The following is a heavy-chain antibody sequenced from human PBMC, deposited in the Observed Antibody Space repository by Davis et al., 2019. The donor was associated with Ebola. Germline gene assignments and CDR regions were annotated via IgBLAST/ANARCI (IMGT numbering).Heavy chain of an antibody. Sequence: GESLKISCAASGFTFSDYYMSWIRQAPGKGLEWVSYISSSGSTIYYADSVKGRFTISRDNAKNSLYLQMNSLRAEDTAVYYCARFSRELASREISFDYWGQGTLVTVSS. CDR2: ISSSGSTI. CDR1: GFTFSDYY. V-gene: IGHV3-11*01. CDR3: ARFSRELASREISFDY. D-gene: IGHD1-26*01. J-gene: IGHJ4*02.